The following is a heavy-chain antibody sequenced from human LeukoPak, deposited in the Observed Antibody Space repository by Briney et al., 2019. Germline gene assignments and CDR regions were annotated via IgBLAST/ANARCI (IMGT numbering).Heavy chain of an antibody. J-gene: IGHJ5*02. CDR3: ARVTGSSWGKPGFDP. V-gene: IGHV5-51*01. Sequence: GESLKTSGKGSGYSFTSNWIAWVRQMPGKGLEWMGIIYPGDSDTRYSPSFQGQVTISADKSISTAYLQWSSLKASDTAMYYCARVTGSSWGKPGFDPWGQGALGTVSS. CDR2: IYPGDSDT. D-gene: IGHD6-13*01. CDR1: GYSFTSNW.